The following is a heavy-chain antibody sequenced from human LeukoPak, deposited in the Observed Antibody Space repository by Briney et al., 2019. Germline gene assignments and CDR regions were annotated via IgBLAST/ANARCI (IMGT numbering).Heavy chain of an antibody. Sequence: SQTLSLTCTVSGGSISSGSYYWSWIRQPAGKGLEWIGRIYTSGSTNYNPSLKSRVTISVDTSKNQFSLKLSSVTAADTAVYYCARSPEYTGIFDYWGQGTLVTVSS. CDR3: ARSPEYTGIFDY. CDR1: GGSISSGSYY. V-gene: IGHV4-61*02. D-gene: IGHD6-6*01. J-gene: IGHJ4*02. CDR2: IYTSGST.